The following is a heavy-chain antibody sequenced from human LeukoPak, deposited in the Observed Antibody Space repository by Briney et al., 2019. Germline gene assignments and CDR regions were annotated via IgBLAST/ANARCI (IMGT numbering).Heavy chain of an antibody. CDR2: IYPGDSDT. J-gene: IGHJ4*02. Sequence: GASLKISCKGFGYSFTSHWIGWVRQLPGKGLEWMGIIYPGDSDTRYSPSFQGQVTISADKSISTAYLQWSSLKASDTAMYYCASLVNGGYRYFDYWGQGTLVTVSS. CDR3: ASLVNGGYRYFDY. D-gene: IGHD5-12*01. V-gene: IGHV5-51*01. CDR1: GYSFTSHW.